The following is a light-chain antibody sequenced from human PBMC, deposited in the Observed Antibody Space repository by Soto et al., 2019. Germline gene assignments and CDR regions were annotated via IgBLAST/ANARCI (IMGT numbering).Light chain of an antibody. CDR1: SSDVGGYKY. J-gene: IGLJ3*02. V-gene: IGLV2-14*01. CDR2: AVS. Sequence: QPVLTQPASVSGSPGQSITISCTGTSSDVGGYKYVSWYQHHPGKAPKLLIYAVSNRPSGISNRFSGSKSGNTASLTISGLQAEDEADYYCSSFATRSTLVFGGGTKLTVL. CDR3: SSFATRSTLV.